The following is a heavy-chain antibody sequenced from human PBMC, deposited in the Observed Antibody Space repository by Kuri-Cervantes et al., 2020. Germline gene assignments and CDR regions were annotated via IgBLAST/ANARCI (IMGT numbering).Heavy chain of an antibody. CDR2: IYYSGST. V-gene: IGHV4-39*07. J-gene: IGHJ2*01. Sequence: SETLSLTCTVSGGSISSSSYYWGWIRQPPGKGLEWIGSIYYSGSTYYNPSLKSRVTISVDTSKNQFSLKLSSVTAADTAVYYCARGGYSSSRARWYFDLWGRGTLVTVSS. CDR3: ARGGYSSSRARWYFDL. CDR1: GGSISSSSYY. D-gene: IGHD6-13*01.